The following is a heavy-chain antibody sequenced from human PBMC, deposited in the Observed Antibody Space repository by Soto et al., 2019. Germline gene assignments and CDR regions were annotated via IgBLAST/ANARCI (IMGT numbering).Heavy chain of an antibody. J-gene: IGHJ4*02. CDR3: ARQRYSSSWYNSGTYYFDY. CDR2: IYPGDSDT. Sequence: PGESLKISCKGSVYSFTSYWIGWVRQMPGKGLEWMGIIYPGDSDTRYSPSFQGQVTISADKSISTAYLQWSSLKASDTAMYYCARQRYSSSWYNSGTYYFDYWGQGTLVTVSS. CDR1: VYSFTSYW. D-gene: IGHD6-13*01. V-gene: IGHV5-51*01.